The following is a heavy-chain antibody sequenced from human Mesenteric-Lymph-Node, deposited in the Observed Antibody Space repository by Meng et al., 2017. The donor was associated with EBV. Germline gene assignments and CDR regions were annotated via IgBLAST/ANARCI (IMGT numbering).Heavy chain of an antibody. V-gene: IGHV4-34*01. CDR2: INHSGST. D-gene: IGHD3-10*01. Sequence: QVPLQQWGAGLLKPSETLSLPCAVYGGSFSGYYWSWIRQPPGKGLEWIGEINHSGSTNYNPSLKSRVTISVDTSKNQFSLKLSSVTAADTAVYYCARGDTMVQGGFDYWGQGTLVTVSS. CDR1: GGSFSGYY. CDR3: ARGDTMVQGGFDY. J-gene: IGHJ4*02.